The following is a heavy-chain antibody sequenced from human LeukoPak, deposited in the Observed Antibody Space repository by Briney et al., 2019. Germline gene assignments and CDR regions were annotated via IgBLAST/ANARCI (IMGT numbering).Heavy chain of an antibody. CDR3: AVVYQNYGLDV. D-gene: IGHD2-2*01. J-gene: IGHJ6*02. Sequence: ASVKVSCKASGYTFSSHDVNWVRQAPGQGLEWIGWMSPNSGNTYYEQKFQGRVTMTRNTAISTAYMELSSLRSEDTAVYYCAVVYQNYGLDVWGQGTTLTVSS. CDR2: MSPNSGNT. CDR1: GYTFSSHD. V-gene: IGHV1-8*01.